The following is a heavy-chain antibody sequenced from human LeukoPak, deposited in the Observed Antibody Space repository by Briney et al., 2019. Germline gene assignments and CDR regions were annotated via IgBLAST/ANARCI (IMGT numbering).Heavy chain of an antibody. CDR3: VRVKGSYFDY. J-gene: IGHJ4*02. CDR2: ISSSGSAI. CDR1: GFPLSSYS. V-gene: IGHV3-48*01. D-gene: IGHD2-15*01. Sequence: GGSLRLSCAASGFPLSSYSINWVRQAPGKGLEWVSYISSSGSAIYYVDSVKGRFTVSRDNAKNSLFLQMNSPRAGDTAVYYCVRVKGSYFDYWGQGALVTVSS.